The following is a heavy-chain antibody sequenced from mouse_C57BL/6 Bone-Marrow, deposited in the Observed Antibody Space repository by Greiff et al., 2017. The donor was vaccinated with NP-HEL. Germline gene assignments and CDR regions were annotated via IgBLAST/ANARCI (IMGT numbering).Heavy chain of an antibody. J-gene: IGHJ4*01. CDR2: IYPRSGNT. V-gene: IGHV1-81*01. Sequence: QVQLQQSGAELARPGASVKLSCKASGYTFTSYGISWVKQRTGQGLEWIGEIYPRSGNTYYNEKFKGKATLTADKSSSTAYMELRSLTSEDSAVYFCASQATFAMDYWGQGTSGTVSS. CDR1: GYTFTSYG. D-gene: IGHD3-2*02. CDR3: ASQATFAMDY.